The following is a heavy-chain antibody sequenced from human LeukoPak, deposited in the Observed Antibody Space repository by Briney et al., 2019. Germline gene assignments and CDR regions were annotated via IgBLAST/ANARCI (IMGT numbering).Heavy chain of an antibody. D-gene: IGHD6-13*01. V-gene: IGHV4-34*01. CDR1: GGSFSGYY. CDR2: INHSGST. CDR3: ARATAAPVFFDY. Sequence: ETLSLTCAVYGGSFSGYYWSWIRQPPGKGLEWIGEINHSGSTNYNPSLKSRVTISVDTSKNQFSLKLSSVTAADTAVYYCARATAAPVFFDYWGQGTLVTVSS. J-gene: IGHJ4*02.